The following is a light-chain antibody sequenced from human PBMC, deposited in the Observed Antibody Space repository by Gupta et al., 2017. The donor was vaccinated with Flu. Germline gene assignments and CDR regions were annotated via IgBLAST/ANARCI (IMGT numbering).Light chain of an antibody. CDR1: QSVVNHTNNKNY. V-gene: IGKV4-1*01. CDR2: WAS. CDR3: QQYYRIPYT. Sequence: SLGERATSKSKSSQSVVNHTNNKNYITWYQQKPGEPPNLLIYWASTRQAGVPDRFSGGGWGTDFTITSSRLQDEDVAVYYWQQYYRIPYTFGQGTKLELK. J-gene: IGKJ2*01.